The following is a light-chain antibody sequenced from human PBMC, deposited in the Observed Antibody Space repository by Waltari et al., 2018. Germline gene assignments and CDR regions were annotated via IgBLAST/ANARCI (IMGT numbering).Light chain of an antibody. Sequence: QSALTQPASVSGSPGQSITLSCTGTTISIGPFNSFSWYQQHPGKAPKLMIFEVSNRPSGVSNRFSAAKSGNTASLTISGLQAEDEADYYCSSLTSSSTYVFGTGTKVTVL. CDR3: SSLTSSSTYV. V-gene: IGLV2-14*01. CDR2: EVS. CDR1: TISIGPFNS. J-gene: IGLJ1*01.